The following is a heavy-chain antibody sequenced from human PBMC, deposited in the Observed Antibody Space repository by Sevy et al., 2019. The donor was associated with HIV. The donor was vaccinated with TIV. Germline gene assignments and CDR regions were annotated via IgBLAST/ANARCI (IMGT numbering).Heavy chain of an antibody. J-gene: IGHJ4*02. Sequence: GGSLRLSCAASGFTFSDSAIHWARQASGRGLEWIGRIRSKVNSHATSYAESLTGRFTISRDDSNNMAFLQMNSLTPEDTAIYYCNRESTVIDWGQGTLVTVSS. CDR1: GFTFSDSA. CDR3: NRESTVID. CDR2: IRSKVNSHAT. D-gene: IGHD2-21*02. V-gene: IGHV3-73*01.